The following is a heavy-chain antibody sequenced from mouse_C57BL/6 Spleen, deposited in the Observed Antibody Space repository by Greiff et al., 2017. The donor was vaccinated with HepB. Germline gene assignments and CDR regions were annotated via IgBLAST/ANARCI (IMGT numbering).Heavy chain of an antibody. J-gene: IGHJ3*01. CDR1: GYTFTDYA. CDR3: ARSPRPY. V-gene: IGHV1-67*01. CDR2: TSTYYGDA. Sequence: VQLQQSGPELVRPGVSVKISCKGSGYTFTDYAMHWVKQSHAKSLEWIGVTSTYYGDASYNQKFKDQATMTVDKSSSTAYMELARLTSEDSAVYYCARSPRPYWGQGTLVTVSA.